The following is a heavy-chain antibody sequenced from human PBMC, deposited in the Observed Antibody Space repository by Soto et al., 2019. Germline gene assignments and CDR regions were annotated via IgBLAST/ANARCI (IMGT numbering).Heavy chain of an antibody. Sequence: GGSRRLSVAASGFTFRDYYMGGIRRAPGRGREWVSYISSSGSTIYYADSVKGRFTISRDNAKNSLYLQMNSLRAEDTAVYYCARGSAYCGGDCYVLPFDYWGQGTLVTVSS. CDR3: ARGSAYCGGDCYVLPFDY. CDR2: ISSSGSTI. V-gene: IGHV3-11*01. CDR1: GFTFRDYY. J-gene: IGHJ4*02. D-gene: IGHD2-21*02.